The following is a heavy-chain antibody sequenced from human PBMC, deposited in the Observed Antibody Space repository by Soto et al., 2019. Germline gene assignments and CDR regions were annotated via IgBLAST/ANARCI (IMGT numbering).Heavy chain of an antibody. CDR2: ISGSGDIT. V-gene: IGHV3-23*01. D-gene: IGHD6-13*01. Sequence: EVQLLESGGGLVQPGGSLRLSCAASGFTFSSYAMSWVRQAPGEGLEWVSAISGSGDITYYADSVKGRFTISRDNSKNALYLQMNSLRAEDTAVYYCAKADSYGSTWYLDYWGQGTLATVSS. CDR1: GFTFSSYA. J-gene: IGHJ4*02. CDR3: AKADSYGSTWYLDY.